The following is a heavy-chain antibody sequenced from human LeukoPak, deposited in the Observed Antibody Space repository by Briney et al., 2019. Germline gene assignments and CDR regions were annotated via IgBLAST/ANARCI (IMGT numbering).Heavy chain of an antibody. CDR1: GYTFTSYY. J-gene: IGHJ3*02. CDR2: IIPIFGTA. D-gene: IGHD3-3*01. CDR3: ARDAPQLRFLEWSDYAFDI. V-gene: IGHV1-69*13. Sequence: SVKVSCKASGYTFTSYYMHWVRQAPGQGLEWMGGIIPIFGTANYAQKFQGRVTITADESTSTAYMELSSLRSEDTAVYYCARDAPQLRFLEWSDYAFDIWGQGTMVTVSS.